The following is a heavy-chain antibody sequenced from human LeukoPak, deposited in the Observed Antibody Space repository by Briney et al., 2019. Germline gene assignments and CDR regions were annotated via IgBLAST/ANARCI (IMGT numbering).Heavy chain of an antibody. CDR2: ISYDGSNK. CDR3: AKDHYSSSWQGFDY. V-gene: IGHV3-30*04. Sequence: GGSLRLSCAASGFTFSSYAMHWVRQAPGKGLEWVAVISYDGSNKYYADSVKGRFTISRDNSKNTLYLQMNSLRAEDTAVYYCAKDHYSSSWQGFDYWGQGTLVTVSS. D-gene: IGHD6-13*01. J-gene: IGHJ4*02. CDR1: GFTFSSYA.